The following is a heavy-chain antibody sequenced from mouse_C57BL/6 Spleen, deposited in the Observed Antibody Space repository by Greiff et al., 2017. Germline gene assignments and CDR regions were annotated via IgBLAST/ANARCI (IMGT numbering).Heavy chain of an antibody. J-gene: IGHJ2*01. Sequence: EVQVVESGGDLVKPGGSLKLSCAASGFTFSSYGMSWVRQTPDKRLEWVATISSGGSYTYYPDSVPGRFTISRANAKNTLYLQMSSLKSEDTAMYYCARWYDYDGAYFDYWGQGTTLTVSS. CDR1: GFTFSSYG. CDR2: ISSGGSYT. D-gene: IGHD2-4*01. CDR3: ARWYDYDGAYFDY. V-gene: IGHV5-6*01.